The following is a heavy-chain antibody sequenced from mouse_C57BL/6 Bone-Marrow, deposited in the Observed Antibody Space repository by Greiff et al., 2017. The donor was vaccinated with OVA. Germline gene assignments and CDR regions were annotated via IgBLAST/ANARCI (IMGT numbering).Heavy chain of an antibody. CDR1: GFSLTSYG. V-gene: IGHV2-2*01. D-gene: IGHD4-1*01. CDR3: ARPGTSFAY. J-gene: IGHJ3*01. Sequence: QVQLKESGPGLVQPSQSLSITCTVSGFSLTSYGVHWVRQSPGKGLEWLGVIWSGGSTDYNAAFISRLSISKDNSKSQVFFKMNSLQADDTAIYYCARPGTSFAYWGQGTLVTVSA. CDR2: IWSGGST.